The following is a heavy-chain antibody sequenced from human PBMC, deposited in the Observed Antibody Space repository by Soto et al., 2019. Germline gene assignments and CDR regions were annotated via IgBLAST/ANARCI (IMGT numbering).Heavy chain of an antibody. D-gene: IGHD2-21*02. CDR1: GFTFNTYA. Sequence: EVQMLESGGGLVQPGGSLRLSCAVSGFTFNTYAMSWVRQAPGKGLEWVSGIDGSGRNTFYADSLKGRFANYRDNSKNXLFLQMNSLRAEDTAVYYCARRTVVTASTYWYFDLWGRGTLVAVSS. J-gene: IGHJ2*01. V-gene: IGHV3-23*01. CDR2: IDGSGRNT. CDR3: ARRTVVTASTYWYFDL.